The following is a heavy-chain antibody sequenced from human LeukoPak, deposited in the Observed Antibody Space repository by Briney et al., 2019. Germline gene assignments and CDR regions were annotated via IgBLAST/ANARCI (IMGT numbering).Heavy chain of an antibody. CDR3: ARESGGWAVDY. V-gene: IGHV1-46*02. J-gene: IGHJ4*02. Sequence: ASVKVSCKASGGTFNSYAISWVRQAPGQGLEWMGIIRPSGGSTSYAQKFQGRVTMTRDTSTSTVYMELSSLGSEDTAVYYCARESGGWAVDYWGQGTLVTVSS. CDR1: GGTFNSYA. D-gene: IGHD6-19*01. CDR2: IRPSGGST.